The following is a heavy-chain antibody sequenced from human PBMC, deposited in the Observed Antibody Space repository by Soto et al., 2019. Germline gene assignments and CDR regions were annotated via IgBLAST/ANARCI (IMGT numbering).Heavy chain of an antibody. J-gene: IGHJ2*01. V-gene: IGHV3-23*01. CDR2: ITGNGIYT. CDR3: VPPRDFDL. Sequence: GSLRLSCAASGFTFSTYAMSWVRQAPGKGLEWVSAITGNGIYTHYADSVKGRFTISRDDSKSTLFLQMNSLRAEDTAVYYCVPPRDFDLWGRGTQVTVSS. CDR1: GFTFSTYA.